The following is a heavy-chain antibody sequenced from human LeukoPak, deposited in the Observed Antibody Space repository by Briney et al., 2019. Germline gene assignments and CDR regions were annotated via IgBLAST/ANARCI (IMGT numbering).Heavy chain of an antibody. CDR3: AKDSSGASGTYDYFDY. J-gene: IGHJ4*02. CDR1: AFTFSSYA. D-gene: IGHD1-26*01. Sequence: PGRSLRLSCAASAFTFSSYAISSVRQAPGNWLEWVSFISDDGGSTSYADCVKGRLPISSDNSKNPLYLQMSSLRAEGKAVYYCAKDSSGASGTYDYFDYWGKGTLVTVSS. CDR2: ISDDGGST. V-gene: IGHV3-23*01.